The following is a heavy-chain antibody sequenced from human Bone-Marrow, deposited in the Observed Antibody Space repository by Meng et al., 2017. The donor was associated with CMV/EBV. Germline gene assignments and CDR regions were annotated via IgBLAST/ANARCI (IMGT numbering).Heavy chain of an antibody. V-gene: IGHV3-74*01. CDR3: ARVHYDFWSGSPYGMDV. Sequence: GESLKISCAASGFTFSSYWMHWVRQAPGKGLVWVSRINSDGSSTSYADSVKGRFTISRDNAKNTLYLQMNSLRAEDTAVYYCARVHYDFWSGSPYGMDVWGQGTTVTVSS. CDR1: GFTFSSYW. D-gene: IGHD3-3*01. J-gene: IGHJ6*02. CDR2: INSDGSST.